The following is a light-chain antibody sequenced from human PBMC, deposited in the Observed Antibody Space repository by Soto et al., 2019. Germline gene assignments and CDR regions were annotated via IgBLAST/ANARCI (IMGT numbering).Light chain of an antibody. CDR1: QSVSSY. CDR2: DAS. CDR3: QQYGSSPRT. V-gene: IGKV3-20*01. J-gene: IGKJ1*01. Sequence: ELLLTQSPGTLSLSTVERATLSCRASQSVSSYLAWYQQKPGQAPRLLIYDASNRATGIPARFSGSGSGTDFTLTISRLEPEDFAVYYCQQYGSSPRTFGQGTKVDIK.